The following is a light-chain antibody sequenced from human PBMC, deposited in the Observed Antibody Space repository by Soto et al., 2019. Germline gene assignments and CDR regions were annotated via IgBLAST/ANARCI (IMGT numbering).Light chain of an antibody. V-gene: IGLV2-8*01. J-gene: IGLJ1*01. CDR1: SSDVGGYNY. Sequence: QCALLHPPSAPWSPGGAVTISCTRNSSDVGGYNYISWYQQHPGKAPKLMIYEVSKRPSGVPDRFSGSKSGNTASLTASGLQAEDEADYFCSSYAGSSHYVFGTGTKVTVL. CDR3: SSYAGSSHYV. CDR2: EVS.